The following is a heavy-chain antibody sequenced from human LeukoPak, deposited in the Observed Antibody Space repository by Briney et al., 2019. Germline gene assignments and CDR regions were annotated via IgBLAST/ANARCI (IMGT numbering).Heavy chain of an antibody. CDR2: ITPNSGGT. J-gene: IGHJ3*02. V-gene: IGHV1-2*06. D-gene: IGHD4-17*01. CDR3: ARDLIYGDYAFDI. Sequence: GASVKVSCKASGYTFTGYYIHWVRQAPGHGLEWRGRITPNSGGTNYAQKFKGRVTMNRDTSISTAYMELSRLRSDDTAVYYCARDLIYGDYAFDIWGQGTMVTVSS. CDR1: GYTFTGYY.